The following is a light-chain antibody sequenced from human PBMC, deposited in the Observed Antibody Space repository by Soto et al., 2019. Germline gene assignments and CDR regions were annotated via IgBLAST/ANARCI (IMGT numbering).Light chain of an antibody. V-gene: IGLV2-11*01. J-gene: IGLJ2*01. CDR3: CSYTGAYTFA. CDR1: SNDIGRYNY. Sequence: QSALTQPRSVSGSPGQSVTISCTGSSNDIGRYNYVSWYQQHPGKAPKLMIHDVSQRPLGVPDRFSGSKSGNTASLTISGLQAEDEADYYCCSYTGAYTFAFAGGTKLTVL. CDR2: DVS.